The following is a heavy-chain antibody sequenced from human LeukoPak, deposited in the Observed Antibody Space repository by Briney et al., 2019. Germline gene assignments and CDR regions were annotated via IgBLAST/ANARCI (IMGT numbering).Heavy chain of an antibody. D-gene: IGHD6-13*01. Sequence: ASVKVSCKGSGYTFTGYHIHWVRQAPGQGLEWMGRINPYSGDTNFAQKFQGRVTMTRDTSITTAYMDLSSQTPDDTAVYFCARDQGSLTRSWYTGYWGQGTQVTVSS. V-gene: IGHV1-2*06. J-gene: IGHJ4*02. CDR2: INPYSGDT. CDR3: ARDQGSLTRSWYTGY. CDR1: GYTFTGYH.